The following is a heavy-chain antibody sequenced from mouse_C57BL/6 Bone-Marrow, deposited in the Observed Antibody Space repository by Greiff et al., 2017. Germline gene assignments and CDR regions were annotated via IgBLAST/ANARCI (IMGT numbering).Heavy chain of an antibody. D-gene: IGHD3-2*02. CDR2: IDPANGDT. CDR3: TTGSGPFAY. CDR1: GFNIKDDY. J-gene: IGHJ3*01. Sequence: VQLQQSGAELVRPGASVKLSCTASGFNIKDDYMHWVKQRPEQGLEWIGWIDPANGDTEYAPKFQGKATITASTSSHTAYLQLSSLTSEDTAVYYCTTGSGPFAYWGQGTLVTVSA. V-gene: IGHV14-4*01.